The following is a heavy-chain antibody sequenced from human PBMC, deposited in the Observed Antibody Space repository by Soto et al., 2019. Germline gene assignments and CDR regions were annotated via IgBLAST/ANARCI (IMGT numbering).Heavy chain of an antibody. D-gene: IGHD3-22*01. CDR3: AKGGYDSSHFDY. J-gene: IGHJ4*02. CDR1: GFTFSSFG. Sequence: QVQLVESGGGVVQPGRSLRLSCAASGFTFSSFGMHWVRQAPGKGLEWVALIWYDGSNKYYADSVKGRFTISRDNSKNTLYLQMNSLRVEDTAVYYCAKGGYDSSHFDYWGQGTLVTVSS. CDR2: IWYDGSNK. V-gene: IGHV3-33*06.